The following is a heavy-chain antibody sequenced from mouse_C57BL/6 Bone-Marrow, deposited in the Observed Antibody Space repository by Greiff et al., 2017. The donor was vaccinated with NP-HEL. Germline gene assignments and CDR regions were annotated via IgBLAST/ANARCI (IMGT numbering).Heavy chain of an antibody. J-gene: IGHJ2*01. Sequence: QVQLQQSGAELPRPGASVKLSCKASGYTFTSYGISWVKQRTGQGLEWIGEIYPRSGNTYYNEKFKGKATLTADKSSSTAYMELRSLTSEDSAVYFCASRGGKGYWGQGTTLTVSS. D-gene: IGHD1-3*01. CDR2: IYPRSGNT. V-gene: IGHV1-81*01. CDR1: GYTFTSYG. CDR3: ASRGGKGY.